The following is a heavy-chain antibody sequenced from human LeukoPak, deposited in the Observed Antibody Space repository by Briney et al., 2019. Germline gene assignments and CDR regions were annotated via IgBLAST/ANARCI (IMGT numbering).Heavy chain of an antibody. CDR2: ISGYNGDT. CDR1: GYIFSNYG. V-gene: IGHV1-18*01. J-gene: IGHJ6*03. D-gene: IGHD3-22*01. CDR3: ATLSGGQVSGTSSPARKRRMLLPPTAVPSGPTYYYYMDV. Sequence: ASVKVSCKASGYIFSNYGISWVRQAPGQGLEWMGWISGYNGDTNYAQKFQGRATMTTDTSTSTAYSDLRSLRSDDTAVYYCATLSGGQVSGTSSPARKRRMLLPPTAVPSGPTYYYYMDVWGKGTTVTVSS.